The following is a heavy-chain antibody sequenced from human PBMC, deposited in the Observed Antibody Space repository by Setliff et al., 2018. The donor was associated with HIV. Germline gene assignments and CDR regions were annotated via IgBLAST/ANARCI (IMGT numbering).Heavy chain of an antibody. CDR1: GGTFSSYG. CDR3: ARVGHSSSYHYYGMDV. J-gene: IGHJ6*02. V-gene: IGHV1-69*05. CDR2: IIPMFGTG. Sequence: SVKVSCKASGGTFSSYGISWVRQAPGQGLEWMGGIIPMFGTGFYAQKFRDRVTITTDENRSTAYMELNSLRPEDTGVSYCARVGHSSSYHYYGMDVWGQGTTVTSP. D-gene: IGHD6-13*01.